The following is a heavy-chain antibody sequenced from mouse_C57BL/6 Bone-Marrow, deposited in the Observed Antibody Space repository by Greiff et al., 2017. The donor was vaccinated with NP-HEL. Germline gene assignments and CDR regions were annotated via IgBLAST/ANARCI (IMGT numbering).Heavy chain of an antibody. CDR2: IYPGSGST. CDR3: ARSGKLYAMDY. CDR1: GYTFTSYW. V-gene: IGHV1-55*01. Sequence: QVHVKQPGAELVKPGASVKMSCKASGYTFTSYWITWVKQRPGQGLEWIGDIYPGSGSTNYNEKFKSKATLTVDTSSSTAYMQLSSLTSEDSAVYYCARSGKLYAMDYWGQGTSVTVSS. J-gene: IGHJ4*01.